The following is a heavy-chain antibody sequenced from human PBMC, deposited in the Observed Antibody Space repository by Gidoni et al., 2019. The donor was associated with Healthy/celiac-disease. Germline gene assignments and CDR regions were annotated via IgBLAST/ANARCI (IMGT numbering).Heavy chain of an antibody. J-gene: IGHJ5*02. CDR3: VKEFYYDFWSGYWDP. CDR1: GFTFSSYA. CDR2: ISSNGGST. Sequence: EVQLVESGGGLVQPGGSLRLSCSASGFTFSSYAMHWVRQAPGKGLEYVSAISSNGGSTYYADSVKGRFTISRDNSKNTLYLQMSSLRAEDTAVYYCVKEFYYDFWSGYWDPWGQGTLVTVSS. D-gene: IGHD3-3*01. V-gene: IGHV3-64D*06.